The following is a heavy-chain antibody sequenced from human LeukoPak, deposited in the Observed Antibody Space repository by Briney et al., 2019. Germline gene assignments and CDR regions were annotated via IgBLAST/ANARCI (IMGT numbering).Heavy chain of an antibody. CDR2: ISSSSTI. D-gene: IGHD2-15*01. Sequence: GGTLRLSCAASGFTFSDYYMNCVRQAQGKGLEGVSSISSSSTIYYADSVKGRFTISRDNAKNSLYLQMNSLRAEDTAVYYCARDRPRVVVVAATPLLGYFDYWGQGTLVTVSS. J-gene: IGHJ4*02. CDR3: ARDRPRVVVVAATPLLGYFDY. CDR1: GFTFSDYY. V-gene: IGHV3-69-1*01.